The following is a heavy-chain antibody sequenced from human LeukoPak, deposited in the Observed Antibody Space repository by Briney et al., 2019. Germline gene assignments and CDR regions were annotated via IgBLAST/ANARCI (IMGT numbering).Heavy chain of an antibody. CDR3: ARDPASSFDY. J-gene: IGHJ4*02. Sequence: PGGSLRLSCAASGFTFSDYYMSWIRQAPGKGLEWVAVIWYDGSKRYYADSVKGRFTISRDDSKNTLYLQMNSLRDEDTAIYYCARDPASSFDYWGQGTLVTVSS. V-gene: IGHV3-33*08. CDR2: IWYDGSKR. CDR1: GFTFSDYY. D-gene: IGHD2-15*01.